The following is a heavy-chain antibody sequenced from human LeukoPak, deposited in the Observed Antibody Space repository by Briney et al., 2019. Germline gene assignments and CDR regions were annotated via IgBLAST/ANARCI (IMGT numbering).Heavy chain of an antibody. D-gene: IGHD6-13*01. CDR3: ARHIAAARFPPLDY. CDR2: IYYSGST. CDR1: GGSISSYY. V-gene: IGHV4-59*08. J-gene: IGHJ4*02. Sequence: SETLSLTCTVSGGSISSYYWSWIRQPPGKGLEWIGYIYYSGSTNYNPSLKSRVTISVDTSKNQFSLKLSSAPAADTALYYCARHIAAARFPPLDYWGQGTLVTVSS.